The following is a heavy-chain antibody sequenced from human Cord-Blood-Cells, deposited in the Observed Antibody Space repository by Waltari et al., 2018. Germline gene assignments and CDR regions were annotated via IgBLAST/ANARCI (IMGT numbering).Heavy chain of an antibody. V-gene: IGHV3-7*01. CDR2: IKQDGSEK. D-gene: IGHD3-3*01. J-gene: IGHJ6*02. CDR1: GFTFSSYW. Sequence: EVQLVESGGGLVQPGGSLRLSCAASGFTFSSYWMSWVRQAPGEGRERVANIKQDGSEKYYVDSVKGRFTISKDNAKNSLYLQMNSLRAEDTAVYYCARLVGSINTIFGVVIYYYYGMDVWGQGTVTVSS. CDR3: ARLVGSINTIFGVVIYYYYGMDV.